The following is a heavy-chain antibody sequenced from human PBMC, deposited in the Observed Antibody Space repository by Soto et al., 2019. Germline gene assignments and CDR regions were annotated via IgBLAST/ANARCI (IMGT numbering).Heavy chain of an antibody. Sequence: GGSLRLSCAASGFTFSDYGMHWVRQAPGTGLEWVAVISYDGSDKYYADSVKGRFTISRDNSENRLYLQMNSLRAEDTAVYYCATMERLFDYWGQGT. CDR3: ATMERLFDY. J-gene: IGHJ4*02. CDR1: GFTFSDYG. D-gene: IGHD3-3*01. V-gene: IGHV3-30*03. CDR2: ISYDGSDK.